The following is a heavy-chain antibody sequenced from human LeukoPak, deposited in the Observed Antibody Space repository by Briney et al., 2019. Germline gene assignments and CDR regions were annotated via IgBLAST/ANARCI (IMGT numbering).Heavy chain of an antibody. Sequence: GGSLRLSCAASGFTVSSNYMSWVRQPPGKGLEWVSVIYGADTTYYADSVKGRFTISRDNSKNTLTLQMNSLRVEDTAMYYCARGYNYYYGMDVWGQGTTVTVSS. V-gene: IGHV3-53*01. CDR2: IYGADTT. CDR1: GFTVSSNY. J-gene: IGHJ6*02. D-gene: IGHD2-2*02. CDR3: ARGYNYYYGMDV.